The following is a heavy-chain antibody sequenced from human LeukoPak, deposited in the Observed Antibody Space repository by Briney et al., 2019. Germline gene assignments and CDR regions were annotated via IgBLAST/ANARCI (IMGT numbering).Heavy chain of an antibody. V-gene: IGHV3-7*01. D-gene: IGHD2-2*01. J-gene: IGHJ3*01. Sequence: GGSLRLSCAASGFNFNTYWMTWVRQAPGKGLEWVANIKEDGSEEYYVDSVKGRFTISRDNAKNSLYLQMDSLRADDTAIYYCARPRYCSSISCYFHAFDVWGQGTMVTVSS. CDR2: IKEDGSEE. CDR1: GFNFNTYW. CDR3: ARPRYCSSISCYFHAFDV.